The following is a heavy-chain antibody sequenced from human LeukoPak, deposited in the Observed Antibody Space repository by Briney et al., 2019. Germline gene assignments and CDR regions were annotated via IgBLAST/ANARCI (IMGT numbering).Heavy chain of an antibody. CDR2: ISYDGSNT. Sequence: GGSLRLSCAVSRFTFCGFGKHSVRQAPGKGLEWMATISYDGSNTYYADSVKGRFTISRDNSKNTLYLQVDSLRDEVTAVYYCAKRMSSGIYRCLDIWGQGTMVTVSS. J-gene: IGHJ3*02. CDR1: RFTFCGFG. D-gene: IGHD1-26*01. V-gene: IGHV3-30*18. CDR3: AKRMSSGIYRCLDI.